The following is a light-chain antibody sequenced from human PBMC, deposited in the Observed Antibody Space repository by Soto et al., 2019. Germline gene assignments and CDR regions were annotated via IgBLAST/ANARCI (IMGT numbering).Light chain of an antibody. Sequence: DIQMTQSPSSLSASVGDRATITCRASQSISSYLNWYQQKPGKAPKLLIYAASSLASGVPSRFSGSGSGTDFTLTISSLQPEDFAIYYCQQSYSTVYTFGQGTKLEIK. V-gene: IGKV1-39*01. CDR2: AAS. CDR3: QQSYSTVYT. J-gene: IGKJ2*01. CDR1: QSISSY.